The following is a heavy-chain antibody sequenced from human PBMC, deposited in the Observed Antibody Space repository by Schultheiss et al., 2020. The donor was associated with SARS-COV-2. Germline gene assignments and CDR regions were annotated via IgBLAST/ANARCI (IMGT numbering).Heavy chain of an antibody. D-gene: IGHD6-13*01. Sequence: SETLSLTCSVSGGSISSGDNYWSLIRQPPGKGLEWIGYIYYSGSTYYNPSLKSRVTISVYTSKNQFSLKLSSVTAADTAVYYCAAGTGGIDYWGQGTLVTVSS. CDR2: IYYSGST. CDR1: GGSISSGDNY. CDR3: AAGTGGIDY. V-gene: IGHV4-30-4*01. J-gene: IGHJ4*02.